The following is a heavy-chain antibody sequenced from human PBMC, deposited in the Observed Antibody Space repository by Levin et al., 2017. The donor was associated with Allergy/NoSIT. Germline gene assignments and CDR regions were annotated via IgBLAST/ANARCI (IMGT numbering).Heavy chain of an antibody. CDR1: GFTFSSYS. CDR3: ARDRIAVAGWFQEGLDY. Sequence: GASVKVSCAASGFTFSSYSMNWVRQAPGKGLEWVSSISSSSSYIYYADSVKGRFTISRDNAKNSLYLQMNSLRAEDTAVYYCARDRIAVAGWFQEGLDYWGQGTLVTVSS. CDR2: ISSSSSYI. V-gene: IGHV3-21*01. J-gene: IGHJ4*02. D-gene: IGHD6-19*01.